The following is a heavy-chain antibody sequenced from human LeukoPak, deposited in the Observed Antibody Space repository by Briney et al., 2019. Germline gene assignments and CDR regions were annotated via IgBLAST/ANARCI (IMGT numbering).Heavy chain of an antibody. CDR1: GYSFTAYW. CDR3: ARRARYCSSTSCFYYYYMDV. J-gene: IGHJ6*03. V-gene: IGHV5-51*01. D-gene: IGHD2-2*01. Sequence: RGESLKISCKASGYSFTAYWIGWVRQMPGKGLEWMGIIYPGDSDTRYSPSFQGQVTISADKSISTAYLQWSSLKASDTAMYYCARRARYCSSTSCFYYYYMDVWGKGTTVTVSS. CDR2: IYPGDSDT.